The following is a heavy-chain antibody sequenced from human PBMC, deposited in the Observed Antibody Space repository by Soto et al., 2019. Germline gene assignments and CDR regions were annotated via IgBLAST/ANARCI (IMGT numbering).Heavy chain of an antibody. J-gene: IGHJ4*02. CDR3: ARDLPPVEY. Sequence: KFQGRVTITRDTSASTAYMELSSLRSEDTAVYYCARDLPPVEYWGQGTLVTVSS. V-gene: IGHV1-3*01.